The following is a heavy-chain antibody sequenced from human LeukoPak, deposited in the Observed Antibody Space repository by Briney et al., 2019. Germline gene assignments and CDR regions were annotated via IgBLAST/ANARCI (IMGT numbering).Heavy chain of an antibody. Sequence: PGGSLRLSCAASGFTFSSYAMSWVRQAPGKGLEWVANIKQDGSEKYYVDSVKGRFTISRDNAKNSLYLQMNSLRAEDTAVYYCARGQGIAVAGRRFYYYYYYMDVWGKGTTVTVSS. CDR3: ARGQGIAVAGRRFYYYYYYMDV. CDR1: GFTFSSYA. CDR2: IKQDGSEK. V-gene: IGHV3-7*04. D-gene: IGHD6-19*01. J-gene: IGHJ6*03.